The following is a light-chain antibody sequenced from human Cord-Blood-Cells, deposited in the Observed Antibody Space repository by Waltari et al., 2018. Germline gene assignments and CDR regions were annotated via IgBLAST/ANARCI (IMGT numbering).Light chain of an antibody. CDR2: SNT. V-gene: IGLV1-44*01. CDR3: AAWDDSLNGNWV. J-gene: IGLJ3*02. Sequence: QSVLTQPPSASGTPGPRVSISCSGSSSNIGSNTVNWYRQLPGTAPKLLVYSNTPRPSGAPDRVSGAKSGTSASLAISRLQSEDEADYYCAAWDDSLNGNWVFGGGTKLTVL. CDR1: SSNIGSNT.